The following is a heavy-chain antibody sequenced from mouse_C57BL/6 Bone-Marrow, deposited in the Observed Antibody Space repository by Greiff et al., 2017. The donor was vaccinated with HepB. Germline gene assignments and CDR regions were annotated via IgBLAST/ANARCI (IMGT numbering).Heavy chain of an antibody. CDR2: INPNNGGT. D-gene: IGHD2-4*01. Sequence: EVQLQQSGPELVKTGASVKISCKASGYTFTDYYMNWVKQSHGKSLEWIGDINPNNGGTSYNQKFKGKATLTVDKSSSTAYMELRSLTSEDSAVYYCARSGITPYYFDYWGQGTTLTVSS. V-gene: IGHV1-26*01. CDR1: GYTFTDYY. CDR3: ARSGITPYYFDY. J-gene: IGHJ2*01.